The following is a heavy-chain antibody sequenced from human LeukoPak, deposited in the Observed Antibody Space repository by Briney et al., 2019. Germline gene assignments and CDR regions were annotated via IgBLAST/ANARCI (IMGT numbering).Heavy chain of an antibody. V-gene: IGHV7-4-1*02. CDR1: GYTFTGYY. Sequence: GASVKVSCKASGYTFTGYYMHWVRQAPGQGLEWMGWINTNTGNPTYAQAFTGRFVFSLDTSVNTAYLHIISLKTEDTAVYYCARDRITVAGSSAYWGQGTLVTVSS. J-gene: IGHJ4*02. D-gene: IGHD6-19*01. CDR2: INTNTGNP. CDR3: ARDRITVAGSSAY.